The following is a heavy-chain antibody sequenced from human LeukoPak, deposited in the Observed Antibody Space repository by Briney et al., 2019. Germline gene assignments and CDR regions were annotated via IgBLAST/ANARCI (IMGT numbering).Heavy chain of an antibody. CDR3: ARDSGLGYCSSTSCYNSGSYREYYFDY. CDR2: INPNSGGT. CDR1: GYTFTGYY. Sequence: ASVKVSCKASGYTFTGYYMHWVRQAPGQGLEWMGWINPNSGGTNYAQKFQGRVTTTRDTSISTAYMELSRLRSDDTAVYYCARDSGLGYCSSTSCYNSGSYREYYFDYWGQGTLVTVSS. J-gene: IGHJ4*02. V-gene: IGHV1-2*02. D-gene: IGHD2-2*01.